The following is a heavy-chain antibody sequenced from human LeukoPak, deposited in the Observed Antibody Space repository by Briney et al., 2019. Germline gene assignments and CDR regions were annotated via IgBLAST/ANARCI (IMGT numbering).Heavy chain of an antibody. CDR1: GFIFNNYA. D-gene: IGHD4-23*01. CDR2: ISWNSGSI. V-gene: IGHV3-9*01. J-gene: IGHJ4*02. Sequence: GGSLRLSCAGSGFIFNNYAMHWVRQPPGKGLEWVSGISWNSGSIDYADSVKGRFTISRDNAKNTLYLQMNSLRVEDTAVYYCARGRPHGNDYWGQGTLVTVSS. CDR3: ARGRPHGNDY.